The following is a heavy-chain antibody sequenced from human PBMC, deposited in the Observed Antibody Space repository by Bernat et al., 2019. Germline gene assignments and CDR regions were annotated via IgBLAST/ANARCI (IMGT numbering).Heavy chain of an antibody. CDR3: TRAVALAYQTFDY. CDR1: GFTFSDST. CDR2: VRTKANGSAT. V-gene: IGHV3-73*01. Sequence: EVQLVESGGGLVQPGGSLKLSCAASGFTFSDSTMQWVRQAPGKGLEWVGRVRTKANGSATAYAASVKGRFTISRDNSKNTAYLQMNSLKIEDTAVYYCTRAVALAYQTFDYWGQGTLVTVSS. D-gene: IGHD2-21*01. J-gene: IGHJ4*02.